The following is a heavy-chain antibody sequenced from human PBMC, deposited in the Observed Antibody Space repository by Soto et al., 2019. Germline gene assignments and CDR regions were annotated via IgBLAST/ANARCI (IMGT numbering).Heavy chain of an antibody. J-gene: IGHJ4*02. CDR2: NYWNDDK. CDR1: GFSLTTSGVG. CDR3: VHSDYDSSGYYYFDY. V-gene: IGHV2-5*01. D-gene: IGHD3-22*01. Sequence: SGPTLVNPTQTLTVTCTFSGFSLTTSGVGVGWIRQPPGKALEWLALNYWNDDKRYSASLKSRLTVTKDTSKNQVVLTMTNMDHMDTATYYCVHSDYDSSGYYYFDYWGQGTLVTVSS.